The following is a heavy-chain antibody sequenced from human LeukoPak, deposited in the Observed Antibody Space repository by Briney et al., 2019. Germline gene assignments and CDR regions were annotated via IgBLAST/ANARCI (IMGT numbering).Heavy chain of an antibody. CDR2: INHSGST. CDR3: ARGYYYGSGSYSGLDY. D-gene: IGHD3-10*01. Sequence: PSETLSLTCAVYGVSVSGYYWSWLRQPPGKGLEWIGEINHSGSTNYNPSLKSRVTISVDTSKNQFSLKLSSVPAADTAVYYCARGYYYGSGSYSGLDYWGQGTLVTVSS. CDR1: GVSVSGYY. V-gene: IGHV4-34*01. J-gene: IGHJ4*02.